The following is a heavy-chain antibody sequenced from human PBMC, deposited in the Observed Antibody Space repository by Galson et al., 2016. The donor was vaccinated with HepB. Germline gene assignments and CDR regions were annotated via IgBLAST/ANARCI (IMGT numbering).Heavy chain of an antibody. V-gene: IGHV3-64*01. CDR2: ISSNGGTT. D-gene: IGHD2-15*01. CDR3: ARDANDEDIVVVLGAQECRVGCFGMDV. J-gene: IGHJ6*04. CDR1: GFTFSRYP. Sequence: SLRLSCAASGFTFSRYPMHWVRQAPGKGLEYVSAISSNGGTTYYANSVKGRFTISRDNSKNTLYLQMGSLRAEDMAVYHCARDANDEDIVVVLGAQECRVGCFGMDVWGKGTTVTVSS.